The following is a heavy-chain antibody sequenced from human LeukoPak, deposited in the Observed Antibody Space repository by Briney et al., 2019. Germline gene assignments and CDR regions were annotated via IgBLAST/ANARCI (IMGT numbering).Heavy chain of an antibody. CDR1: AYTLTSYY. V-gene: IGHV1-2*02. CDR3: TSTYHTGHLFFFVN. J-gene: IGHJ4*02. Sequence: ASVTLSCNASAYTLTSYYMRWVRQAPGQGLEWMGWINPNSGDTNYAQKFQGRVTLTRDTSISTAYMELSSLRSDDTAVYYWTSTYHTGHLFFFVNWGQGTLVTVSS. CDR2: INPNSGDT. D-gene: IGHD2-8*02.